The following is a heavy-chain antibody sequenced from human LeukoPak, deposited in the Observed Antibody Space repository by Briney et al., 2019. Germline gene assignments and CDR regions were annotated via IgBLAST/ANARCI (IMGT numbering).Heavy chain of an antibody. J-gene: IGHJ6*03. CDR2: IYYSGST. CDR3: ARPRAITMVRGVPKPYYMDV. V-gene: IGHV4-59*12. CDR1: GGSISSYY. D-gene: IGHD3-10*01. Sequence: SETLSPTCTLSGGSISSYYWSWIRQPPGKGLEWIGYIYYSGSTYYNPSLKSRVTISVDTSKNQFSLKLSSVTAADTAVYYCARPRAITMVRGVPKPYYMDVWGKGTTVTVSS.